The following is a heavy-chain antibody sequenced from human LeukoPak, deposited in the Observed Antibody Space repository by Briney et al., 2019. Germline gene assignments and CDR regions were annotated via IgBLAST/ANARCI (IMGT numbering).Heavy chain of an antibody. Sequence: GASVKVSCKASGYTFTGYYMHWVRQAPGQGLEWMGWINPNSGGTNYAQEFQGRVTMTRDTSISTAYMELSRLRSDDTAVYYCARKRITMIVVDPDAFDIWGQGTMVTVSS. CDR2: INPNSGGT. V-gene: IGHV1-2*02. CDR3: ARKRITMIVVDPDAFDI. CDR1: GYTFTGYY. J-gene: IGHJ3*02. D-gene: IGHD3-22*01.